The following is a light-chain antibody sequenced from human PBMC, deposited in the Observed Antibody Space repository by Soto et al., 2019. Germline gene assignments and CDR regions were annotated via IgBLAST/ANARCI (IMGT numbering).Light chain of an antibody. V-gene: IGLV2-11*01. CDR2: GVT. CDR3: CSYAGSYAWV. J-gene: IGLJ3*02. CDR1: SSDVGGYDY. Sequence: QAVVTQPRSVSGSPGQSVTISCSGTSSDVGGYDYVSWYQQHPGKAPKLMIYGVTKRPSGVPDRFSGSKSGNTASLAISGLQADDEADYYCCSYAGSYAWVFGGGAKLTVL.